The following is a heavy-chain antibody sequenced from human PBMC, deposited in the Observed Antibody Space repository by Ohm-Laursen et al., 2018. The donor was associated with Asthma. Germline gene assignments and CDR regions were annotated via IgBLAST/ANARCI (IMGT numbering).Heavy chain of an antibody. CDR1: GFTFSDYG. D-gene: IGHD4-17*01. Sequence: SLRLSCSASGFTFSDYGMHWVRQAPGKGLEWVAIISSDGSNKFHAESVKGRITPSRDNSKNTLYLQMNSLRAEDTAVYYCTRGGHYGSYFDYWGQGTLVTVSS. CDR2: ISSDGSNK. CDR3: TRGGHYGSYFDY. V-gene: IGHV3-30*03. J-gene: IGHJ4*02.